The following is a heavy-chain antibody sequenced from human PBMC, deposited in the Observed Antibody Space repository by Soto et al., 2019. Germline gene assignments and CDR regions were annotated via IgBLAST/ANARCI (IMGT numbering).Heavy chain of an antibody. D-gene: IGHD3-22*01. CDR1: GFTFSSYG. Sequence: ESGGGVVQPGRSLRLSCAASGFTFSSYGMHWVRQAPGKGLEWVAVIWYDGSNKYYVDSVKGRFTISRDNSKNTLYLQMNSLRAEDTAVYYCARDPQRANYYDSSGYYLGDYWGQGTLVTVSS. CDR3: ARDPQRANYYDSSGYYLGDY. CDR2: IWYDGSNK. V-gene: IGHV3-33*01. J-gene: IGHJ4*02.